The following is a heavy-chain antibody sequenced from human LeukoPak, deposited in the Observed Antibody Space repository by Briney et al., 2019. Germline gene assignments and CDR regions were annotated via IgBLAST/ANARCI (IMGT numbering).Heavy chain of an antibody. J-gene: IGHJ4*02. D-gene: IGHD6-13*01. Sequence: SETLSLTCAVYGGSFSGYYWSWIRQPPGKGLEWIGEINHSGSTNYNPSLKSRVTISVDTSENQFSLKLSSVTAADTAVYYCARGSMVAAFDYWGQGTLVTVSS. CDR1: GGSFSGYY. V-gene: IGHV4-34*01. CDR3: ARGSMVAAFDY. CDR2: INHSGST.